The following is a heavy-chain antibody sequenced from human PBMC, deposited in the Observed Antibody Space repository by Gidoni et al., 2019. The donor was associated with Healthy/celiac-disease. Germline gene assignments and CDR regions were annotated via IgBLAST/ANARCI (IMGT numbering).Heavy chain of an antibody. J-gene: IGHJ6*02. CDR3: ARLRITMVRGVPNYYYGMDV. CDR1: GATFSSYA. V-gene: IGHV1-69*01. Sequence: VQLVQSVPVVKTPGSSVKVSCKASGATFSSYAIRWVRQAPGQGLEWMGGIISIFGTANYAQKFQGRVTITADESTSTAYMELSSLRSEDTAVYYCARLRITMVRGVPNYYYGMDVWGQGTTVTVSS. CDR2: IISIFGTA. D-gene: IGHD3-10*01.